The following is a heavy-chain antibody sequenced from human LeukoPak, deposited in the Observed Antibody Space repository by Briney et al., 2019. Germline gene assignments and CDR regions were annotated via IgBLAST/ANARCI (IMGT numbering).Heavy chain of an antibody. Sequence: PGGSLRLSCAASGFTFRSYWMCWVRQAPGKGLEWVANIKQDGSEKYYVDSVKGRFTISRDNAKNSLYLQMNSLRAEDTAVYYCARDDAYYDSSGFDYWGQGTLVTVSS. CDR2: IKQDGSEK. CDR1: GFTFRSYW. V-gene: IGHV3-7*01. D-gene: IGHD3-22*01. J-gene: IGHJ4*02. CDR3: ARDDAYYDSSGFDY.